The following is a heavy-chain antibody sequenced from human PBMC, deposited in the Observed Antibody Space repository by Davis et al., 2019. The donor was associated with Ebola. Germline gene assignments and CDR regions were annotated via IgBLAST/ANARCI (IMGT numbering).Heavy chain of an antibody. J-gene: IGHJ3*02. D-gene: IGHD1-1*01. V-gene: IGHV3-9*01. Sequence: PGGSLRLSCAASGFTFDDYAMHWVRQAPGKGLEWVSGISWNSGSIGYADSVKGRFTISRDNAKNSLYLQMNSLRAEDTALYYCAKDMYWNQGAFDIWGQGTMVTVSS. CDR3: AKDMYWNQGAFDI. CDR2: ISWNSGSI. CDR1: GFTFDDYA.